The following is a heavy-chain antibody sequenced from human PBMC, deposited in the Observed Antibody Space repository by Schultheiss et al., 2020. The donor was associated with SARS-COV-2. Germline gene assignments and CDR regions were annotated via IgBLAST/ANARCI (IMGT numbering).Heavy chain of an antibody. J-gene: IGHJ5*02. CDR1: GYTFTSYG. CDR3: ARGRPNWFDP. CDR2: INPNSGGT. Sequence: ASVKVSCKASGYTFTSYGISWVRQAPGQGLEWMGWINPNSGGTNYAQKFQGRVTMTRDTSISTAYMELSSLRSDDTAVFYCARGRPNWFDPWGQGTLVTVSS. V-gene: IGHV1-2*02. D-gene: IGHD6-25*01.